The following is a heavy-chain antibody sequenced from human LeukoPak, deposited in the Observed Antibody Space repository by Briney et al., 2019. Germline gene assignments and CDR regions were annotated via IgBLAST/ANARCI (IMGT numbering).Heavy chain of an antibody. V-gene: IGHV3-23*01. CDR2: ISGSGGST. CDR1: GFTFSTYA. D-gene: IGHD6-19*01. CDR3: AKSQSSGWFYYFDY. Sequence: GGSLRLSCAASGFTFSTYAMSWVRQAPGKGLEWVSAISGSGGSTYQSDSVKGRFTISRDNSKNTLYLQMNSLRVEDTAVYYCAKSQSSGWFYYFDYWGQGILVTVSS. J-gene: IGHJ4*02.